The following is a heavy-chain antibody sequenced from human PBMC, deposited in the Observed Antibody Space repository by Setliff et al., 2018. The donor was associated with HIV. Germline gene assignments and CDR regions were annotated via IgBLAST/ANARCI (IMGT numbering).Heavy chain of an antibody. D-gene: IGHD3-10*01. Sequence: SETLSLTCTVSGASIGSSTYYWGCIRQPPGKGLEWIGSIYYSGSTYYNPSLKSRVTISRDTSKNHCCLKLSSVTAADTAIYYCARHPAEGSGSYAALKRYFDLWGRGTLVTVSS. CDR2: IYYSGST. CDR3: ARHPAEGSGSYAALKRYFDL. J-gene: IGHJ2*01. V-gene: IGHV4-39*01. CDR1: GASIGSSTYY.